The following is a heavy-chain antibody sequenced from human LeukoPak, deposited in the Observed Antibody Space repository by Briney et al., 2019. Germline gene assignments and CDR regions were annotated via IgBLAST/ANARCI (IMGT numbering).Heavy chain of an antibody. D-gene: IGHD2-21*02. CDR1: GGSISSGDKY. CDR3: ARVTRWAGLDF. J-gene: IGHJ4*02. Sequence: SQTLSLTCTVSGGSISSGDKYWSWIRQPPGKGLGWIGYIYYSGSTYYNPSLKSRLTISVDTSENQFSLHLTSVTATDAAEYFCARVTRWAGLDFWGQGTLVTVSS. V-gene: IGHV4-30-4*01. CDR2: IYYSGST.